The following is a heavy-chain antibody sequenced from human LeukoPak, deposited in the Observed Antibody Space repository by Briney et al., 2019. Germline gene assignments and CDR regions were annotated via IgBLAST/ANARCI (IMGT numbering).Heavy chain of an antibody. Sequence: GGSLRLSCAASGFTFSSYSMNWVRQAPGKGLEWVSSISSSSSYIYYADSVKGRFTISRDNAKNSLYLQMNSLRAEDTAVYYCARLLEYYYDSSGYYRDWGQGTLVTVSS. V-gene: IGHV3-21*01. D-gene: IGHD3-22*01. J-gene: IGHJ4*02. CDR3: ARLLEYYYDSSGYYRD. CDR2: ISSSSSYI. CDR1: GFTFSSYS.